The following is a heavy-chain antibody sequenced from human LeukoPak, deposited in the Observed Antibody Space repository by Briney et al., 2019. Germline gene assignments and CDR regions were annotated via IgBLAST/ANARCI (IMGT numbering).Heavy chain of an antibody. CDR2: ISYDGSNK. D-gene: IGHD1-20*01. J-gene: IGHJ4*02. CDR1: GFTFSSYG. V-gene: IGHV3-30*03. CDR3: ARGGITGTESFDY. Sequence: GGSLRLSCAASGFTFSSYGMHWVRQAPGKGLEWVAVISYDGSNKYYAYSVKGRFTISRDNSKNTLYLQMNSLRAADTAVYYCARGGITGTESFDYWGQGTLVTVSS.